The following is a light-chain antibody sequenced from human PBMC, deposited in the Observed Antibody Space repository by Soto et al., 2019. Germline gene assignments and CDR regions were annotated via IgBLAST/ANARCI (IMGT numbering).Light chain of an antibody. J-gene: IGLJ2*01. V-gene: IGLV2-18*02. Sequence: ALTQPPSVSGSPGQSVTISCTGTSSDVGSYDRVSWYQQPPGTAPKLMIYEVSNRPSGVPDRFSGSKSGNTASLTISGLQAEDEADYYCSSYTSSSTSVLFGGGTKLTVL. CDR3: SSYTSSSTSVL. CDR2: EVS. CDR1: SSDVGSYDR.